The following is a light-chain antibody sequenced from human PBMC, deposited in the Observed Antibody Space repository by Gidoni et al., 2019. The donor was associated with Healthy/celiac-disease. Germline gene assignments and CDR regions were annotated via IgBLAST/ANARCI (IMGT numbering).Light chain of an antibody. CDR1: QSISSY. CDR2: AAS. Sequence: DIQMTQSPSSLSASVGDRVTITCRASQSISSYLNWYQQKPGKAPNLLIYAASSLKSGVPSRFSDSGSGTDFTLTISSLQPEDFATYYCQQSYSTPLTFGGGTKVEIK. J-gene: IGKJ4*01. CDR3: QQSYSTPLT. V-gene: IGKV1-39*01.